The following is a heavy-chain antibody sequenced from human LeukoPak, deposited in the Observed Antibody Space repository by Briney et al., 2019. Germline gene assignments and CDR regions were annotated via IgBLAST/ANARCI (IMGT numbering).Heavy chain of an antibody. J-gene: IGHJ4*02. V-gene: IGHV3-21*01. CDR3: ARPLRPSAVAGTGCDY. D-gene: IGHD6-19*01. Sequence: GGSLRLSCAASGFTFSDYYMNWVRQAPGQGLEWVSSISSSSSYIYYADSVKGRFTISRDNAKNSLYLQMNSLRAEDTAVYYCARPLRPSAVAGTGCDYWGQGTLVTVSS. CDR2: ISSSSSYI. CDR1: GFTFSDYY.